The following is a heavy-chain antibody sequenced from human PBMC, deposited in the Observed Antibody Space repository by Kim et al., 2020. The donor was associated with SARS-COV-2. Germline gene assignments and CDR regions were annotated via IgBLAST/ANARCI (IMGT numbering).Heavy chain of an antibody. Sequence: TYYNPSLKSRVTISVDTSKNQFSLKLSSVTAADTAVYYCARRGYYDSSDYWGQGTLVTVSS. J-gene: IGHJ4*02. CDR2: T. D-gene: IGHD3-22*01. CDR3: ARRGYYDSSDY. V-gene: IGHV4-39*01.